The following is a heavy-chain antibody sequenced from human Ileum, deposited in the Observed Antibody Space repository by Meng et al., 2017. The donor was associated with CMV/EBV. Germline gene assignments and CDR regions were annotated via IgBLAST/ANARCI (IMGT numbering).Heavy chain of an antibody. D-gene: IGHD6-13*01. Sequence: VPLPESGPGLVKHSETLSLTCTVSGASISSGDYYWTWIRQPPGKGLEWIGYIYYTGATYYRPSLESRIVISSDTSKNHFSLTLTSVTAADTAVYFCARAKQAAENFDSWGQGTLVTVSS. CDR2: IYYTGAT. V-gene: IGHV4-30-4*08. CDR1: GASISSGDYY. CDR3: ARAKQAAENFDS. J-gene: IGHJ4*02.